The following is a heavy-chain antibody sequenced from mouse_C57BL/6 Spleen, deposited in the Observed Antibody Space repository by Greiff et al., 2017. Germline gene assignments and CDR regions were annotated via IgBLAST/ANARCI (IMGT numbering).Heavy chain of an antibody. J-gene: IGHJ3*01. Sequence: QVQLKQPGAELVKPGASVKLSCKASGYTFTSYWITWVKQRPGQGLEWIGDIYPRSGSTNYNEKFKGKATLTVDTSSRTAYLELSSLTSEDSAVYYGASGASSGDRWCAYWGQGTLVTVSA. CDR1: GYTFTSYW. D-gene: IGHD3-2*02. CDR3: ASGASSGDRWCAY. V-gene: IGHV1-55*01. CDR2: IYPRSGST.